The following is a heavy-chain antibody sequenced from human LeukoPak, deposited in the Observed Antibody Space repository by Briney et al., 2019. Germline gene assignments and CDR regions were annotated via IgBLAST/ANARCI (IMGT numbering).Heavy chain of an antibody. CDR2: INLNSGGT. V-gene: IGHV1-2*02. D-gene: IGHD2-21*01. J-gene: IGHJ4*02. CDR1: GYIFTGYY. CDR3: ASWADRNAPVAVFDY. Sequence: GASVKVSCKASGYIFTGYYMHWVRQAPGQGLEWMGWINLNSGGTNYAQKFQGRVTSTRDTSINTAYMELSRLKSDDTAVYYCASWADRNAPVAVFDYWGQGTLVAVSS.